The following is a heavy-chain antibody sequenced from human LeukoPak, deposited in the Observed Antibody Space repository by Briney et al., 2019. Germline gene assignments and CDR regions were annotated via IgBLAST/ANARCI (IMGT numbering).Heavy chain of an antibody. V-gene: IGHV3-23*05. D-gene: IGHD3-10*01. CDR2: ISHTASNI. CDR3: ARMITLVRGVVSRTFDH. Sequence: GGSLRLSCAASGFTFSSHALSWVRQTPGKGLEWVSAISHTASNIYYADSVKGRFTTSRDNSKSTLNLQMNSLRAEDTALYYCARMITLVRGVVSRTFDHWGQGTLVTVSS. J-gene: IGHJ4*02. CDR1: GFTFSSHA.